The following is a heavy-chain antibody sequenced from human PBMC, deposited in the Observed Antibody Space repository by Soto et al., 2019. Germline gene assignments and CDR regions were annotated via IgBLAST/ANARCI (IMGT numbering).Heavy chain of an antibody. D-gene: IGHD2-15*01. J-gene: IGHJ4*02. Sequence: GGSLRLSCAASGFNFNSYAMIWVRQAPGKGLEWVSSMSSSSAYIYYADSVKGRFTISRDNAKNSLYLQMNSLRAEDTAVYYCAREYCSGGSCYSDYWGQGTLVTVSS. CDR2: MSSSSAYI. CDR1: GFNFNSYA. V-gene: IGHV3-21*01. CDR3: AREYCSGGSCYSDY.